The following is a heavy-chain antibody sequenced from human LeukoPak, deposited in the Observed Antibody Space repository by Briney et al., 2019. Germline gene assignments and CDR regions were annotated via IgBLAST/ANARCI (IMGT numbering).Heavy chain of an antibody. CDR1: GFTFSSYV. D-gene: IGHD6-13*01. V-gene: IGHV3-23*01. CDR2: LSGSGGGT. CDR3: AKDLSSSWPY. J-gene: IGHJ4*02. Sequence: GGSLRLSCAASGFTFSSYVMTWVRQGPGKGLEWVSSLSGSGGGTFYADSVKGRFTISRDNSKNTLYLQMISLRTEDTAVYYCAKDLSSSWPYWGQGTLVTVSS.